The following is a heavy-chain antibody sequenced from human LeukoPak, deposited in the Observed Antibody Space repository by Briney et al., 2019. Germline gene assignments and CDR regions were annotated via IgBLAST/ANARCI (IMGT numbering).Heavy chain of an antibody. CDR2: TFYRSKWHY. CDR1: GDSVSNNDAA. J-gene: IGHJ4*02. D-gene: IGHD3-10*01. V-gene: IGHV6-1*01. Sequence: SQTLSLTCAISGDSVSNNDAAWNWIRQSPSRGLEWLGRTFYRSKWHYDSAVSVKSRITINPDTSKNQFSLQLNSVTPEDTAVYYCARENTLVRGTRNPLDYWGRGTLVTVSS. CDR3: ARENTLVRGTRNPLDY.